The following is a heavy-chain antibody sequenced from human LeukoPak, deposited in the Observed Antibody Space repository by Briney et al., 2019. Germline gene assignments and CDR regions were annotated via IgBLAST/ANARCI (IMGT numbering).Heavy chain of an antibody. J-gene: IGHJ4*02. Sequence: GGSLRLSCAASGFTFSSFPMHWVRQAPGKGLEWVAAISYDGNIRYYADSVKGRFTNSRDNSKNTLYLQMNSLRAEDTAVYYCAKEEWLLAVYFDYWGQGTLVTVSS. CDR2: ISYDGNIR. CDR1: GFTFSSFP. CDR3: AKEEWLLAVYFDY. D-gene: IGHD3-3*01. V-gene: IGHV3-30*07.